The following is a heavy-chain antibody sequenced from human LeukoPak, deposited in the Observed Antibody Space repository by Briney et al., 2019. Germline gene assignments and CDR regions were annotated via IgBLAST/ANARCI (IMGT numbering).Heavy chain of an antibody. CDR1: GGSISLSYYY. Sequence: LETLSLTCSVSGGSISLSYYYWGWIRQPPGTALEWIGSVYYSGTTSYNPSLKSRVTISVDMSKNHFSLRLSSVTAADTAMYYCARGTLYSGWSYYFDYWGQGSQVTVSS. CDR3: ARGTLYSGWSYYFDY. CDR2: VYYSGTT. D-gene: IGHD6-19*01. J-gene: IGHJ4*02. V-gene: IGHV4-39*07.